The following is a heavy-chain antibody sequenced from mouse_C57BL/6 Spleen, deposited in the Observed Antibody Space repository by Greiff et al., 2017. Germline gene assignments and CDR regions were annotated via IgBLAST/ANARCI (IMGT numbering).Heavy chain of an antibody. CDR2: INPNYGTT. V-gene: IGHV1-39*01. Sequence: VQLQQSGPELVKPGASVKISCKASGYSFTDYNMNWVKQSNGKSLEWIGVINPNYGTTSYNQKFKGKATLTVDQSSSTAYVQLNSLTSEDHAVYYCSRWYYGSSYDAMDYWGQGTSVTVSS. CDR3: SRWYYGSSYDAMDY. J-gene: IGHJ4*01. D-gene: IGHD1-1*01. CDR1: GYSFTDYN.